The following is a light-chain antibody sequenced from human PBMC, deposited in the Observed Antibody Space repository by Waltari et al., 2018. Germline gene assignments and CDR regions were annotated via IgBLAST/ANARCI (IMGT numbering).Light chain of an antibody. Sequence: DIQLTQSPSSLSASAGDRVTITCRASQGVGDSVAWYQQKPGNPPTLLIFGASTLHSGVPARFSGSGSETDFTLTISSLQPEDVATYYCQKYNIAPRTFGPGTKVEIK. V-gene: IGKV1-27*01. CDR2: GAS. CDR3: QKYNIAPRT. CDR1: QGVGDS. J-gene: IGKJ1*01.